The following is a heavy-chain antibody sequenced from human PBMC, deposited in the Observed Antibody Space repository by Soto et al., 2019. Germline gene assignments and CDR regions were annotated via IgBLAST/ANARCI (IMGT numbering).Heavy chain of an antibody. Sequence: QVQLVESGGGVVQPGRSLRLSCAASGFTFSRYAMHWVRQAPGKGLEWLAFISYDGVKTENADCVKGRFSISRDNSKNTLYLEMNSLRAEDTAVYYCVSGLVSTISYYGTDVRGQGTKVTVSS. CDR3: VSGLVSTISYYGTDV. J-gene: IGHJ6*02. D-gene: IGHD5-12*01. CDR1: GFTFSRYA. CDR2: ISYDGVKT. V-gene: IGHV3-30-3*01.